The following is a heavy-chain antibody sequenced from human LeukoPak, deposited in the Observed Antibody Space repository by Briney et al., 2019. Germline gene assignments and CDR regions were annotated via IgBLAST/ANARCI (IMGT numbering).Heavy chain of an antibody. CDR3: TTYYDSGPSKD. CDR2: INKNGGDQ. Sequence: GGSLRLSCAASSITFSTSTMTWVRQAPGKGLEWVANINKNGGDQYYGDSVKGRFTISRDNTKNSLYLQMNSLRAEDTAMYYCTTYYDSGPSKDWGQGTLVTVSS. J-gene: IGHJ4*02. CDR1: SITFSTST. D-gene: IGHD3-22*01. V-gene: IGHV3-7*05.